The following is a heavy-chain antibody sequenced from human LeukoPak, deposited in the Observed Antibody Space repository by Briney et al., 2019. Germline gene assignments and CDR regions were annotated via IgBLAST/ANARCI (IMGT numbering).Heavy chain of an antibody. D-gene: IGHD5-18*01. CDR3: ARRSGHTYGYFDY. Sequence: SETLSLTCTVSGGSIRSSISYWGWIRQPPGKGLEWIGSIDSTGSTYYNPSLKTRVTTSVVTSKNQFSLIVSSVTAADTAIYYCARRSGHTYGYFDYWGQGTLVTVSS. V-gene: IGHV4-39*07. CDR1: GGSIRSSISY. CDR2: IDSTGST. J-gene: IGHJ4*02.